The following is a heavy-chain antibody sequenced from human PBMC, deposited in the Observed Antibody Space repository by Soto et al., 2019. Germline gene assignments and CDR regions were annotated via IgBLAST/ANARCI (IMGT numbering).Heavy chain of an antibody. CDR2: ISSRSTFI. V-gene: IGHV3-21*06. CDR3: ARDPPLAMIVVGGVDDF. Sequence: EVQLVESGGGLVKPGGSLRLFCTVLGFTLTNENMNWVRQAPGKGLEWVSSISSRSTFINYADSVKGRFTISRDNDKGLVYLQMNSLRAEDTAVYYCARDPPLAMIVVGGVDDFWGQGTLVTVSS. CDR1: GFTLTNEN. J-gene: IGHJ4*02. D-gene: IGHD3-22*01.